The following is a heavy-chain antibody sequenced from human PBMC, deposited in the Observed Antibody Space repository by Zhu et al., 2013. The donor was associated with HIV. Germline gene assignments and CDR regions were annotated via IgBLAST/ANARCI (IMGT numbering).Heavy chain of an antibody. D-gene: IGHD5-12*01. J-gene: IGHJ4*02. Sequence: AEVKKPGASVRVSCKASGYIFTNYGISWVRQATGQGPEWMGWMNPNSGNRGYAQKFQGRVTMTRNTSTRTAYMELSSLKSEDTAVYYCVRGRDGDGYNYAYWGQGTLVTVSS. V-gene: IGHV1-8*02. CDR3: VRGRDGDGYNYAY. CDR2: MNPNSGNR. CDR1: GYIFTNYG.